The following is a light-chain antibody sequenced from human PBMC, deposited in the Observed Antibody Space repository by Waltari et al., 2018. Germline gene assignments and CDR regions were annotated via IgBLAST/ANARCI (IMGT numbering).Light chain of an antibody. CDR1: QNIETW. CDR3: QQYNSYSGG. J-gene: IGKJ3*01. V-gene: IGKV1-5*03. CDR2: KAS. Sequence: DIHLTQSPSTLSASVGDRVTITCRASQNIETWLAWYQQKPGKAPKLLIYKASYLQSGVPSRFSGRGSGTEFTIIIDSLQPDDFATYHCQQYNSYSGGFGPGTTVDLK.